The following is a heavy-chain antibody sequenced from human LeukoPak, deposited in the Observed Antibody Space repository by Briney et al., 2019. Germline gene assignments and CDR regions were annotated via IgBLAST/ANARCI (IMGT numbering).Heavy chain of an antibody. Sequence: SETLSLTCTVSGGSISPHPWSWIRQSPDKGLEWLGYVYYTGSADHNPSLKSRLTISLDTSKNQFSLRLRSVPAAHTAVYYCAKYYDFLSGYYYMDVGGKGTTVTVSS. D-gene: IGHD3-3*01. CDR1: GGSISPHP. J-gene: IGHJ6*03. V-gene: IGHV4-59*11. CDR2: VYYTGSA. CDR3: AKYYDFLSGYYYMDV.